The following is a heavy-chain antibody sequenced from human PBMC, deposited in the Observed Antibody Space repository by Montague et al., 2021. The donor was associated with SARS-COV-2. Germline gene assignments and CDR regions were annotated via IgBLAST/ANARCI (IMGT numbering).Heavy chain of an antibody. V-gene: IGHV2-5*01. D-gene: IGHD6-19*01. J-gene: IGHJ4*02. Sequence: PALVKPTQTLTLTYSFSGFSLSTSGVGVGWIRQPPGKALECLALIYWNDDKRYSPSLNSRLTVTKDTSRNQVVLTVTNMDPVDTATYCAHKKSGWPIEFGYWGQGILVTVSS. CDR1: GFSLSTSGVG. CDR2: IYWNDDK. CDR3: AHKKSGWPIEFGY.